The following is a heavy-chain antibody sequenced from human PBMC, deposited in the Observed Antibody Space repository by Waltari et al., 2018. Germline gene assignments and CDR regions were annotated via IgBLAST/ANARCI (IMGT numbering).Heavy chain of an antibody. V-gene: IGHV4-59*01. D-gene: IGHD5-18*01. CDR2: IYYSGST. CDR1: GGSISSYY. J-gene: IGHJ4*02. Sequence: QVQLQESGPGLVKPSETLSLTCTVSGGSISSYYWSWIRQPPGKGLEWIGYIYYSGSTNYNPSLKSRVTRSVDTSKNQFSLKLSSVTAADTAVYYCARGVTAMVNARYYFDYWGQGTLVTVSS. CDR3: ARGVTAMVNARYYFDY.